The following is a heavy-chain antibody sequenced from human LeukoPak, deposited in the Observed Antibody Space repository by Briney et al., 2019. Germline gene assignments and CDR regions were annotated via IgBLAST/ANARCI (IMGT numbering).Heavy chain of an antibody. CDR3: ARDYYDSSGYYSPFDY. V-gene: IGHV1-24*01. J-gene: IGHJ4*02. D-gene: IGHD3-22*01. Sequence: ASVKVSCKVSGYTLTELSMHWVRQAPGKGLEWMGGFDPEDGETIYAQKFQGRVTMTEDTSTSTAYMELRSLRSDDTAVYYCARDYYDSSGYYSPFDYWGQGTLVTVSS. CDR1: GYTLTELS. CDR2: FDPEDGET.